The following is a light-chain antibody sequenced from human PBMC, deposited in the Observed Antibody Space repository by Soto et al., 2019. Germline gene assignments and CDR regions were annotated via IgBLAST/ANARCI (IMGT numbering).Light chain of an antibody. V-gene: IGKV3-20*01. J-gene: IGKJ1*01. CDR2: GAS. CDR1: QSVSSTF. Sequence: EIVLTQSPGTLSLTPGERATLSCRASQSVSSTFLAWYQQKPGQAPKVLIYGASTRATGIPDRFSGSGSGTEFTLTISRLEPEDFAMYYCQQYESSRTFGQGNKVEMK. CDR3: QQYESSRT.